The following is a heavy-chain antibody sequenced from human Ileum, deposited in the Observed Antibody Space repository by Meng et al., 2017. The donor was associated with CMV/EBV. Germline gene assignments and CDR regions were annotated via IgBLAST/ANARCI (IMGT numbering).Heavy chain of an antibody. CDR1: GLTFSSYG. V-gene: IGHV3-30*02. CDR3: SSLGDY. J-gene: IGHJ4*02. CDR2: VRSDGSNK. Sequence: QVQLVVCGGGVVQPGGSLRLSCAVSGLTFSSYGMHWVRQAPGKGLEWVAFVRSDGSNKYYADSVKGRFTISRDNSENTLFLQMNSLRADDTAVYYCSSLGDYWGQGTLVTVSS. D-gene: IGHD3-16*01.